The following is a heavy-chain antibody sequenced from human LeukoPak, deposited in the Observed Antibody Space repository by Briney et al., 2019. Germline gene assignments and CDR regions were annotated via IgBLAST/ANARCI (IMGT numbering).Heavy chain of an antibody. CDR3: ARVGGGATYYDFWSGPNWFDP. J-gene: IGHJ5*02. CDR2: INPNSGGT. D-gene: IGHD3-3*01. Sequence: ASVKVSCTASGYTFTRYYIHWVRQAPGQGLEWVGWINPNSGGTNYAQKFQGRVTMTRDTSISTAYMELSRLRSDDTAVYYCARVGGGATYYDFWSGPNWFDPWGQGTLVTVSS. V-gene: IGHV1-2*02. CDR1: GYTFTRYY.